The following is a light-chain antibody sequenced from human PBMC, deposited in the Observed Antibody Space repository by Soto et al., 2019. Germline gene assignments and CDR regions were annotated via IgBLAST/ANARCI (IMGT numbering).Light chain of an antibody. J-gene: IGKJ4*01. V-gene: IGKV3-11*01. CDR3: QQRSKWPPT. CDR2: DAS. CDR1: QSVSSY. Sequence: EIVLTQSPVTLSLSPGERATLSCRASQSVSSYLAWYQQKPGQAPRLLIYDASNRATGIPARFSGSGSATDFTLTISRVAAEDFAYYYCQQRSKWPPTFGGGTKVEIK.